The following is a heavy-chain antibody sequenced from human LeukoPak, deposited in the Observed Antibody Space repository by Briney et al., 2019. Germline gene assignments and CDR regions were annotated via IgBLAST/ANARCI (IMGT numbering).Heavy chain of an antibody. D-gene: IGHD6-19*01. CDR2: IYSGGST. CDR3: ARVFLSSGWYDYFDY. V-gene: IGHV3-53*01. J-gene: IGHJ4*02. CDR1: GFTVSSNY. Sequence: GGSLRLSCAASGFTVSSNYMSWVRQAPGKGLEWVSVIYSGGSTYYADSVKGRFTISRDNSKNTLYLQMNSLRAEDTAVYYCARVFLSSGWYDYFDYWGQGTLVTVSS.